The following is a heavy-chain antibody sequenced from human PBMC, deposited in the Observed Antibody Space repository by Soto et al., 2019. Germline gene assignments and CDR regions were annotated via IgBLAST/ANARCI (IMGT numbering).Heavy chain of an antibody. CDR2: IYYRGST. D-gene: IGHD3-10*01. CDR3: ARVWGGAFDI. V-gene: IGHV4-59*01. CDR1: GGSISSYY. Sequence: QVQLQESGPGLVKPSETLSLTCTVSGGSISSYYWSWIRQPPGKGLEWIGYIYYRGSTNYNPSLRSRVTISVDTSKNQCSLKLSSVTAADTAVYDCARVWGGAFDIWGQGTMVTVSS. J-gene: IGHJ3*02.